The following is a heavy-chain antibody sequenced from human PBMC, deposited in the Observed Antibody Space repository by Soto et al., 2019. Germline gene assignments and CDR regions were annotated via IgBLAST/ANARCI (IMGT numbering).Heavy chain of an antibody. D-gene: IGHD1-26*01. CDR2: IYSGGST. V-gene: IGHV3-53*01. Sequence: EVQLVESGGGLIQPGGSLRLSCAASGFTVSSNYMSWVRQAPGKGLEWVSVIYSGGSTYYADSVKGRFTISRDNSKNTLYLQMNSLRAEDTAVYYCATGIVGATRVDFDYWGQGTLVTVSS. J-gene: IGHJ4*02. CDR3: ATGIVGATRVDFDY. CDR1: GFTVSSNY.